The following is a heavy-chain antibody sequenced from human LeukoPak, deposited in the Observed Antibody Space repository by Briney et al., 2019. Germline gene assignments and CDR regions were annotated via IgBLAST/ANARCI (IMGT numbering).Heavy chain of an antibody. CDR2: ISSSSSYI. D-gene: IGHD3-22*01. Sequence: SGGSLRLSCAASGFTFSSYSMNWVRQAPGKGLEWVSSISSSSSYIYYADSVKGRFTISRDNAENSLYLQMNSLRAEDTAVYYCSRSYSSGLNDAFDIWGQGTMVTVSS. J-gene: IGHJ3*02. CDR1: GFTFSSYS. V-gene: IGHV3-21*01. CDR3: SRSYSSGLNDAFDI.